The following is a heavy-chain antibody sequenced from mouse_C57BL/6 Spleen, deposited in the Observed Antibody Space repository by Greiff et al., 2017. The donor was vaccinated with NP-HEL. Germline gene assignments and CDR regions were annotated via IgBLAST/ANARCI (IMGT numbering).Heavy chain of an antibody. CDR3: TRLSLYGRRFAY. Sequence: QVQLQQSGAELVRPGASVTLSCKASGYTFTDYEMHWVKQTPVHGLEWIGAIDPETGGTAYNQKFKGKAILTADKSSSTAYMELRSLTSEDSAVYYCTRLSLYGRRFAYWGQGTLVTVSA. D-gene: IGHD1-1*01. J-gene: IGHJ3*01. V-gene: IGHV1-15*01. CDR2: IDPETGGT. CDR1: GYTFTDYE.